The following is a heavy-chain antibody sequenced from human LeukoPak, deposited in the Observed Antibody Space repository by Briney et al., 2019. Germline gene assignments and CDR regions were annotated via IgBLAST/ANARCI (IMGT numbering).Heavy chain of an antibody. J-gene: IGHJ3*02. CDR3: ATNLNKRAQGAFDI. CDR1: GGSVSRSPYY. Sequence: SETLSLTCTVSGGSVSRSPYYWGWIRQPPGKGLEWIGNIYYSGSTYYNPSLKSRVTISVDTSKNQFSLKLSSVTAADTAVYYCATNLNKRAQGAFDIWGQGTMVTVSS. CDR2: IYYSGST. V-gene: IGHV4-39*07.